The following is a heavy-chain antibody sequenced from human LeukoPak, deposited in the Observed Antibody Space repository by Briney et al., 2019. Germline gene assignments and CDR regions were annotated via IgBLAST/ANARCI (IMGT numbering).Heavy chain of an antibody. CDR1: GGSISIYY. CDR3: ARHLGQMRFDP. D-gene: IGHD3-16*01. Sequence: TLSLTCTVSGGSISIYYWSWIRQPPGRGLEWIGYIVHSGTTKNNPSLKSRVTISVDTSNNQFSLRVSSVTAADTAVYYCARHLGQMRFDPWGQGTLVTVS. CDR2: IVHSGTT. V-gene: IGHV4-59*08. J-gene: IGHJ5*02.